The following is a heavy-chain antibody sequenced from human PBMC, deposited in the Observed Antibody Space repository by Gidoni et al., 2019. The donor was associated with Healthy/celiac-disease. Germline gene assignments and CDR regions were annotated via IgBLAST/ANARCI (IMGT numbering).Heavy chain of an antibody. D-gene: IGHD3-16*01. CDR2: TNPNSGGT. Sequence: QVQLVQSGAEVKKPGAPVKVPCKASGYPFTGYYMHWVRQAPGQGLEWMGWTNPNSGGTNYAQKFQGWVTMTRDTSISTAYMELSRLRSDDTAVYYCARDLYPGYYYYGMDVWGQGTTVTVSS. CDR3: ARDLYPGYYYYGMDV. CDR1: GYPFTGYY. V-gene: IGHV1-2*04. J-gene: IGHJ6*02.